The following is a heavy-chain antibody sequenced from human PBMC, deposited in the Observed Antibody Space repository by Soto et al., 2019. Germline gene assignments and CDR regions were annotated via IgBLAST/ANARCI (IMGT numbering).Heavy chain of an antibody. J-gene: IGHJ4*02. CDR3: AREVYYDSSGYYFYVGY. CDR2: TYYRSKWYN. CDR1: GDSVSSNSAA. Sequence: SQTLSLTCAISGDSVSSNSAAWNWIRQSPSRGLEWLGRTYYRSKWYNDYAVSVKSRITINPDTSKNQFSLQLNSVTPEDTAVYYCAREVYYDSSGYYFYVGYWGQGTLVTVSS. V-gene: IGHV6-1*01. D-gene: IGHD3-22*01.